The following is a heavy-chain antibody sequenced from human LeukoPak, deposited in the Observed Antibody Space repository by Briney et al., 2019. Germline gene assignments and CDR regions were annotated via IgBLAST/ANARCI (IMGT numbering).Heavy chain of an antibody. V-gene: IGHV3-21*01. D-gene: IGHD6-6*01. Sequence: GGSLRLSCAASGFTFSSYSMNWVRQAPGKGLEWVSSISSSSYIYYADSVKGRFTISRDNAKNSLYLQMNNLRAEDTAVYYCARGGARRLDYWGQGTLVTVSS. CDR3: ARGGARRLDY. CDR2: ISSSSYI. J-gene: IGHJ4*02. CDR1: GFTFSSYS.